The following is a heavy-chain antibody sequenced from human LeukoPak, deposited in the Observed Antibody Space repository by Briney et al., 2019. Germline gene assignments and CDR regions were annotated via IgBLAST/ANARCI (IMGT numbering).Heavy chain of an antibody. CDR1: GYTFTSYD. V-gene: IGHV1-8*01. J-gene: IGHJ4*02. CDR2: MNPNSGNT. D-gene: IGHD6-6*01. Sequence: ASVKVSCKASGYTFTSYDINWVRQATGQGLEWMGWMNPNSGNTGYAQKFQGRVTMTRDTSITTAYMELSSLSSEDTAIYYCAREPSLHSSSSCNFWGQGTLVTVSS. CDR3: AREPSLHSSSSCNF.